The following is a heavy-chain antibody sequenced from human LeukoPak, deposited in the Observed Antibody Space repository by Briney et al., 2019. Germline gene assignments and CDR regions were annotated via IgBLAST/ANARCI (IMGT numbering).Heavy chain of an antibody. V-gene: IGHV1-18*01. D-gene: IGHD4-17*01. J-gene: IGHJ6*02. CDR2: ISAYNGNT. Sequence: ASVKVSCKGSGYTFTSYGISWVRQAPGQGLEWMGWISAYNGNTNYAQKLQGRVTMTTHPSTSTAYMELRSLRSDDTAVYYCARDLSGNGDYSPVSYYYYGMDVWGQGTTVTVSS. CDR1: GYTFTSYG. CDR3: ARDLSGNGDYSPVSYYYYGMDV.